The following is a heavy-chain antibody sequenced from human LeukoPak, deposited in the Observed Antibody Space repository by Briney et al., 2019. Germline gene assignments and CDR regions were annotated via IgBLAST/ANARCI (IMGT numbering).Heavy chain of an antibody. CDR1: GYTFTDYY. V-gene: IGHV1-69-2*01. J-gene: IGHJ5*02. Sequence: ATVKISCKASGYTFTDYYMHWVQQAPGKGLEWMGRVDPEDGETIYAEKFQGRVTITADTSTDTAYMELSSLRSEDTAVYYCATDYSNYKWFDPWGQGTLVTVSS. D-gene: IGHD4-11*01. CDR2: VDPEDGET. CDR3: ATDYSNYKWFDP.